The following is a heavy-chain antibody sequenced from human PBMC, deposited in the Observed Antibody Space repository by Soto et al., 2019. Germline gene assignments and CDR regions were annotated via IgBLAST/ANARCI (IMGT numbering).Heavy chain of an antibody. V-gene: IGHV3-21*01. J-gene: IGHJ6*02. CDR2: ISSSSSYI. CDR3: ARDVGYCSSTSCYTGVYYYGMDV. D-gene: IGHD2-2*02. Sequence: APVKGLEWVSSISSSSSYIYYAYSVKGRFTISRDNAKNSLYLQMNSLRAEDTAVYYCARDVGYCSSTSCYTGVYYYGMDVWGQGTTVTVSS.